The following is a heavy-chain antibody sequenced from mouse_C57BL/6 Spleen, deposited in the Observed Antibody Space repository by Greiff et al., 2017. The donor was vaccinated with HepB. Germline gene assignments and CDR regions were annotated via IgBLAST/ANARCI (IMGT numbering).Heavy chain of an antibody. CDR3: ARTGRGRRYFDY. J-gene: IGHJ2*01. V-gene: IGHV1-80*01. D-gene: IGHD3-3*01. CDR1: GYAFSSYW. CDR2: IYPGDGDT. Sequence: QVQLQQSGAELVKPGASVKISCKASGYAFSSYWMNWVKQRPGKGLEWIGQIYPGDGDTNYNGKFKGKATLTADKSSSTAYMQLSSLTSEDSAVYFCARTGRGRRYFDYWGQGTTLTVSS.